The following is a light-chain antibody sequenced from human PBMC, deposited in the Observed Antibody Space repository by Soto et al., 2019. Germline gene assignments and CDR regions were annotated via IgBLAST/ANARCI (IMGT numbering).Light chain of an antibody. CDR3: QQYNSFWT. CDR2: DAS. J-gene: IGKJ1*01. V-gene: IGKV1-5*01. CDR1: QSISGW. Sequence: DIQMTQSPSTLSASVGDRVTITCRASQSISGWLAWYQQKPGKAPKLLIYDASSLESGVPSRFSGSGSGTEFTLTISSLQPDDFATYYCQQYNSFWTFGQRTKVDI.